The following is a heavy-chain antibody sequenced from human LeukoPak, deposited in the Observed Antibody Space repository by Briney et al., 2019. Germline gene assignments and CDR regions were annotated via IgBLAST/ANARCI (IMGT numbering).Heavy chain of an antibody. CDR2: VSGSSSTI. D-gene: IGHD2-21*02. CDR3: AREVTAVDY. J-gene: IGHJ4*02. CDR1: GFTLSSYD. Sequence: GGSLRPSCAASGFTLSSYDMNWVRQAPGKGLEWVSYVSGSSSTIFYADSVKGRFTISRDNAKNSVYLQVNSLRAEDTAVYYCAREVTAVDYWGQGTLVTVSS. V-gene: IGHV3-48*01.